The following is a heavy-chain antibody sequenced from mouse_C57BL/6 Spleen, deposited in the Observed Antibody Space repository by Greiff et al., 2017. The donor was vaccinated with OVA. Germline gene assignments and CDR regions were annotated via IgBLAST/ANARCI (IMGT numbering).Heavy chain of an antibody. CDR1: GYTFTSYW. CDR3: ARYGSGPYYFDY. D-gene: IGHD3-2*02. V-gene: IGHV1-50*01. J-gene: IGHJ2*01. Sequence: QVQLQQPGAELVKPGASVKLSCKASGYTFTSYWMQWVKQRPGQGLEWIGEIDPSDSYTNYNQKFKGKATLTVDTSSSTAYMQLSSLTSEDSAVYYCARYGSGPYYFDYWGQGTTLTVSS. CDR2: IDPSDSYT.